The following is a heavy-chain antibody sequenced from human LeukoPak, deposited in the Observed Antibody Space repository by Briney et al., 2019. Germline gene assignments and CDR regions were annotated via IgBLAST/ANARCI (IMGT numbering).Heavy chain of an antibody. Sequence: GGSLRLSCAASGFTFSSYGMHWVRQAPGKGLEWVAFIRYDGSNKYYADSVKGRFTISRDNSKNTLYLQMNSLRAEDTAVYWCAKGVDGYCSSDSCYAYDCWGQGTLVTVSS. CDR1: GFTFSSYG. V-gene: IGHV3-30*02. CDR3: AKGVDGYCSSDSCYAYDC. D-gene: IGHD2-2*01. CDR2: IRYDGSNK. J-gene: IGHJ4*02.